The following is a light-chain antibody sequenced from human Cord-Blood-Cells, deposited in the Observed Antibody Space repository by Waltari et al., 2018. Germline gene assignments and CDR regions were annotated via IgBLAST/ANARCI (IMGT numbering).Light chain of an antibody. CDR3: ISYTSSSNVV. Sequence: QSALTQPASVSGSPGQSITISCPGTSSDVGGHNYVSWYQQHPGKAPILMIYDVINRPSGVSSRFAGSKSGNTASLTISWLQAEYEADYYCISYTSSSNVVFGGETKLTVL. CDR2: DVI. J-gene: IGLJ2*01. V-gene: IGLV2-14*01. CDR1: SSDVGGHNY.